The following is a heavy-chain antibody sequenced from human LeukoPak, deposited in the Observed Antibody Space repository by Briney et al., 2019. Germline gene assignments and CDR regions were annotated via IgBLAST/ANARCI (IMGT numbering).Heavy chain of an antibody. J-gene: IGHJ4*02. CDR1: GGSINSYY. CDR2: IYYSGST. D-gene: IGHD3-10*01. CDR3: AINDGSGSYYKSDY. V-gene: IGHV4-59*12. Sequence: SETLSLTCTVSGGSINSYYWSWIRQPPGKGLEWIGYIYYSGSTNYNPSLKSRVTITIDTSKNQFSLKLNSVTAADTAVYYCAINDGSGSYYKSDYWGQGTLVTVSS.